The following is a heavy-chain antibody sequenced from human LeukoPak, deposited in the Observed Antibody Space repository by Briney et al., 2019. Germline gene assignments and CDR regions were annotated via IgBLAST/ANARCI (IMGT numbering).Heavy chain of an antibody. CDR2: IRGSGGST. CDR3: AKEGYYYDSSGYNYYYGMDV. J-gene: IGHJ6*02. V-gene: IGHV3-23*01. CDR1: GFTFSSYA. Sequence: GGSLRLSCAASGFTFSSYAMSWVRQAPGKGLEWVSAIRGSGGSTYYADSVKGRFTISRDNSKNTLYLQMNSLRAEDTAAYYCAKEGYYYDSSGYNYYYGMDVWGQGTTVTVSS. D-gene: IGHD3-22*01.